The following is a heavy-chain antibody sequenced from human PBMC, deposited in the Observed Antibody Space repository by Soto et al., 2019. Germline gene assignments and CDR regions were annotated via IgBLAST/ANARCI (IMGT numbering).Heavy chain of an antibody. J-gene: IGHJ3*02. CDR2: IYPGDSDT. D-gene: IGHD6-19*01. CDR3: ARGPISSLAGHYDAFDI. V-gene: IGHV5-51*01. Sequence: PGESRKISCKGSGYRFTSYCIGGVRQMPGKSLEWMGIIYPGDSDTRYSPSFQGQVTISADKSISTAYLQWSSLKASDTAMYYCARGPISSLAGHYDAFDIWGQGTMVTVSS. CDR1: GYRFTSYC.